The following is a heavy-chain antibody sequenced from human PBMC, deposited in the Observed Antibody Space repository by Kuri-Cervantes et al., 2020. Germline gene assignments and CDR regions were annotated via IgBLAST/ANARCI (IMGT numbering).Heavy chain of an antibody. Sequence: GESLKISCAASGFTFSDYYMSWIRQAPGKGLEWVSYISSSGSTIYYADSVKGRFTISRDNAKNSLYLQMNSLRAEDTAVYYCARDLVSGTVDYWGQGTLVTVSS. D-gene: IGHD6-19*01. V-gene: IGHV3-11*01. CDR1: GFTFSDYY. CDR2: ISSSGSTI. CDR3: ARDLVSGTVDY. J-gene: IGHJ4*02.